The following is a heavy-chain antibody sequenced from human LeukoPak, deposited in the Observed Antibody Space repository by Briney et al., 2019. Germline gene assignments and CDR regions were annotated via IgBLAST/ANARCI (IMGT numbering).Heavy chain of an antibody. Sequence: GGSLRLSCAASGFTFTTYALSWVRQAPGKGLEWVSSISSSGGGTYYADSVKGRFTISRDNSKNTLYLQMNSLRADDTAVYYCAKCGSGSYFPYDFWGQGALVTVSS. J-gene: IGHJ4*02. CDR3: AKCGSGSYFPYDF. V-gene: IGHV3-23*01. D-gene: IGHD1-26*01. CDR2: ISSSGGGT. CDR1: GFTFTTYA.